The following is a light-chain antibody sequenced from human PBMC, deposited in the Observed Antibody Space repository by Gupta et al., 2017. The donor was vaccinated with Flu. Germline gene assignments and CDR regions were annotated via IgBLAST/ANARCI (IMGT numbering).Light chain of an antibody. CDR2: AAS. CDR3: QQTRSFRSLT. V-gene: IGKV1-12*02. Sequence: SVLASVGDRGTSTCRASREIRSWLAWYKQKPGKAPKLLIYAASSWQAGVPSRFSGSGCGKDVTLTISSRQPEDFAAYYCQQTRSFRSLTFGGGTKVEIK. J-gene: IGKJ4*01. CDR1: REIRSW.